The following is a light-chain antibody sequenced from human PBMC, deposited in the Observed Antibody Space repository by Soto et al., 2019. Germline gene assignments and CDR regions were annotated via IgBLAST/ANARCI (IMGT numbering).Light chain of an antibody. CDR1: SSDVGGYNY. CDR2: EVS. J-gene: IGLJ1*01. CDR3: SSYTSSSTPLYV. V-gene: IGLV2-14*01. Sequence: QSALTQPASVSGSPGQSTTISCTGTSSDVGGYNYVSWYQQHPGKAPKLMIYEVSNRPSGVSNRFSGSKSGNTASLTISGLQAEDEADYYCSSYTSSSTPLYVFGTGTKLTVL.